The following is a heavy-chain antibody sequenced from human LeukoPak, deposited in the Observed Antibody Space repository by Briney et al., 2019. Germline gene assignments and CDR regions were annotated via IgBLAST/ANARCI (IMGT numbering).Heavy chain of an antibody. J-gene: IGHJ6*02. D-gene: IGHD3-16*01. Sequence: GGSLRLSCAASGFTFSASWMSWVRQAPGKGLEWVANMNQDGSEKDYVDSVKGRFTISRDNARNSLYLQMGSLRAEDTAVYYCATYTHWVAGDVWGQGTTVTVSS. CDR3: ATYTHWVAGDV. CDR2: MNQDGSEK. V-gene: IGHV3-7*01. CDR1: GFTFSASW.